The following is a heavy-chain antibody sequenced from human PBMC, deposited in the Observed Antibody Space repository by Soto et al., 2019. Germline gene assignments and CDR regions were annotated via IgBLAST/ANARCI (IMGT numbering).Heavy chain of an antibody. Sequence: QITLEESGPTRVKPTYTLTLTCTFSGFSLGTSEVGVAWVRQPPGKALERLAVIYGDDDKLYSPSLMRRLTIAKDTSRNQVVLTVANMDPVDTATYYCARRADLRGNRAGGYFDFWGQGALVTVS. CDR3: ARRADLRGNRAGGYFDF. J-gene: IGHJ4*02. CDR1: GFSLGTSEVG. D-gene: IGHD3-10*01. V-gene: IGHV2-5*02. CDR2: IYGDDDK.